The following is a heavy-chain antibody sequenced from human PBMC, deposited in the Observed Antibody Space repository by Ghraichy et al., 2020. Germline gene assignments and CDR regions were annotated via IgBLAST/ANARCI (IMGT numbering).Heavy chain of an antibody. CDR1: GGTFSSYA. CDR3: ARSQKYYYDSSGYYPIYYFDY. CDR2: IIPIFGTA. Sequence: SVKVSCKASGGTFSSYAISWVRQAPGQGLEWMGGIIPIFGTANYAQKFQGRVTITTDESTSTAYMELSSLRSEDTAVYYCARSQKYYYDSSGYYPIYYFDYWGQGTLVTVSS. J-gene: IGHJ4*02. V-gene: IGHV1-69*05. D-gene: IGHD3-22*01.